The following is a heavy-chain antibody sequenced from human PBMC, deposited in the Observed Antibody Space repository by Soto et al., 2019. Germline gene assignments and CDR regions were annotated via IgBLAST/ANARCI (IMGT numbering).Heavy chain of an antibody. Sequence: QVQLVESGGGVVQPGRSLRLSCAASGFTFSTYGMHWVRQAPGKGLEWVAVIWYDGSNKYYADSVKGRFTISRDNSKNTRYLQMNSLRAEDTAVYYCARVGYSYGYDDLDIWGQGTMVTVSS. V-gene: IGHV3-33*01. D-gene: IGHD5-18*01. J-gene: IGHJ3*02. CDR2: IWYDGSNK. CDR1: GFTFSTYG. CDR3: ARVGYSYGYDDLDI.